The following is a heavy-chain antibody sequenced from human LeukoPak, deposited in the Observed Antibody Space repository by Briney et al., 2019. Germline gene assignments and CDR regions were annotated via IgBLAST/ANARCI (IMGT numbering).Heavy chain of an antibody. CDR2: VNTDASST. Sequence: GGSLRLSCAASGFTFSNYWMHWVRQAPGKGLVWVSHVNTDASSTRYADSVKGRFTISRDNAKNTVYLQMNSLRAEDTAVYYCATNRETYGSGGYCFDYWGQGTLVTVSS. V-gene: IGHV3-74*01. CDR3: ATNRETYGSGGYCFDY. CDR1: GFTFSNYW. J-gene: IGHJ4*02. D-gene: IGHD3-10*01.